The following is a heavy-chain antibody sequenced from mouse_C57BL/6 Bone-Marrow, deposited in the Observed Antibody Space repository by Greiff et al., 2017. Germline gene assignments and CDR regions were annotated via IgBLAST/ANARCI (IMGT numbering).Heavy chain of an antibody. Sequence: EVQLQQSGAELVKPGASVKLSCTASGFNIKDYYMHWVKQRPERGLEWIGRIDPEDGETKYAPKFQGKATITADKSSNTAYLQLSSLTSEDTAVSYCSRFIHCSSCGCYDLFANWGQGTLVTVSA. J-gene: IGHJ3*01. CDR3: SRFIHCSSCGCYDLFAN. CDR1: GFNIKDYY. V-gene: IGHV14-2*01. D-gene: IGHD1-1*02. CDR2: IDPEDGET.